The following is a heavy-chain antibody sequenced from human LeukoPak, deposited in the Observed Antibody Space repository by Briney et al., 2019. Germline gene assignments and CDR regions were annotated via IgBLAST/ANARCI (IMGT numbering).Heavy chain of an antibody. CDR1: GFTVSSYS. D-gene: IGHD5-24*01. Sequence: GGSLRLSCAASGFTVSSYSMSWVRQAPGKGLEWVSAISGSGGSTYYADSVKGRFTISRDNSKNTLYLQMNSLRAEDTAVYYCAKLGPKMATITNYFDYWGQGTLVTVSS. V-gene: IGHV3-23*01. J-gene: IGHJ4*02. CDR2: ISGSGGST. CDR3: AKLGPKMATITNYFDY.